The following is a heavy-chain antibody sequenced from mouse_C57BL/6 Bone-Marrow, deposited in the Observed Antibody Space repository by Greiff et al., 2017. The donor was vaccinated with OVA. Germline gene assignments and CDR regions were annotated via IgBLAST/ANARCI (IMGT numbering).Heavy chain of an antibody. CDR3: ARSYGYENFDV. J-gene: IGHJ1*03. D-gene: IGHD2-2*01. V-gene: IGHV1-81*01. CDR1: GYTFTSYG. Sequence: QVQLQQSGAELARPGASVKLSCKASGYTFTSYGISWVKQSTGQGLEWIGEIYPRSGNTYYNEKFKGKATLTADKSSSTAYMELRSLTSEDSAVYSCARSYGYENFDVWGTGTTVTVSS. CDR2: IYPRSGNT.